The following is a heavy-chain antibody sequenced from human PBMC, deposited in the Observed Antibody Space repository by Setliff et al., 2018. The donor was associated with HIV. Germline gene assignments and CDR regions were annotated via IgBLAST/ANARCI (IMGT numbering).Heavy chain of an antibody. CDR1: GFIFTDYW. V-gene: IGHV4-4*01. CDR2: VCQRGGI. Sequence: GSLRLSCAASGFIFTDYWMSWVRQAPGKGLEWIGEVCQRGGINYYPFFWSRAIISMDKPKSHFSLRLTSVTAADTAVYFCVRNSGWALGSWGQGTLVTVSS. D-gene: IGHD3-16*01. CDR3: VRNSGWALGS. J-gene: IGHJ4*02.